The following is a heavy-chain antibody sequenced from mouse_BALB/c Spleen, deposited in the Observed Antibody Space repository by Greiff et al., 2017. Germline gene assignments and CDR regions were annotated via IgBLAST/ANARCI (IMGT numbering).Heavy chain of an antibody. CDR3: ARDGNCFDY. Sequence: EVQLQQSGAELVRPGALVKLSCKASGFNIKDYYMHWVKQRPEQGLEWIGWIDPENGNTIYDPKFQGKASITADTSSNTAYLQLSSLTSEDTAVYYCARDGNCFDYWGQGTTLTVSS. V-gene: IGHV14-1*02. CDR2: IDPENGNT. J-gene: IGHJ2*01. CDR1: GFNIKDYY. D-gene: IGHD2-1*01.